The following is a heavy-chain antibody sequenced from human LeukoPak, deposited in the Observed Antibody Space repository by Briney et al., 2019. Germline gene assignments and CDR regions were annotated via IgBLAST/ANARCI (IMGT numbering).Heavy chain of an antibody. CDR2: ISSSSSYI. D-gene: IGHD3-10*01. Sequence: GGSLRLSCAASGFTFSSYIMNWVRQAPGKGLEWVSSISSSSSYIYYADSVKGRFTISRDNAKNSLYLQMNSLRAEDTAVYYCAREGHYGSTADYWGQGTLVTVSS. J-gene: IGHJ4*02. CDR1: GFTFSSYI. CDR3: AREGHYGSTADY. V-gene: IGHV3-21*01.